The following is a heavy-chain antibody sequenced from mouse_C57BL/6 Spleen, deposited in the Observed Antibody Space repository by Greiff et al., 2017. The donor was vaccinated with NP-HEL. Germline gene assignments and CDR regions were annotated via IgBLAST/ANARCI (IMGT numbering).Heavy chain of an antibody. Sequence: VKLVESGPGLVQPSQSLSITCTVSGFSLTSYGVHWVRQSPGKGLEWLGVIWSGGSTDYNAAFISRLSISKDNSKSQVFFKMNSLQADDTAIYYCARNWGYGSAWFAYWGQGTLVTVSA. V-gene: IGHV2-2*01. J-gene: IGHJ3*01. D-gene: IGHD1-1*01. CDR1: GFSLTSYG. CDR3: ARNWGYGSAWFAY. CDR2: IWSGGST.